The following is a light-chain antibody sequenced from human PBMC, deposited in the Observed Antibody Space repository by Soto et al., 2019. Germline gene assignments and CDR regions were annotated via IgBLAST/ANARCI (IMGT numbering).Light chain of an antibody. J-gene: IGKJ5*01. Sequence: EIVLTQSPGTLSLSPGERATLSCRASQSVSSSYLAWYQQKPGQAPRLLIYGASSRATGMPDRFSGSGSGTAFTLTVSKLEPEDSAVYYCQEYGSSRPITFGEATRLEIK. CDR1: QSVSSSY. CDR3: QEYGSSRPIT. V-gene: IGKV3-20*01. CDR2: GAS.